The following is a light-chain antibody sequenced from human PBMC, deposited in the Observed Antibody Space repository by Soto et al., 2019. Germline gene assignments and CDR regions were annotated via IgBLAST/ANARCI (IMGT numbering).Light chain of an antibody. Sequence: EIVMTQSPATLSVSPGGRATLSCRASQSVSSYLAWYQQRPGQPPRLLIYGASTRATGIPARFSGSGSGTEFSLTISSLQSEDFAVYYCQQYNTWPPKYTFGQGTKLAIK. V-gene: IGKV3-15*01. CDR3: QQYNTWPPKYT. CDR1: QSVSSY. CDR2: GAS. J-gene: IGKJ2*01.